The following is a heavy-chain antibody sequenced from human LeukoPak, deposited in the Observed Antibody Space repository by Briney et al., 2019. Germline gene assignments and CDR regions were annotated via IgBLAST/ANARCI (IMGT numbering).Heavy chain of an antibody. J-gene: IGHJ4*02. D-gene: IGHD3-10*01. CDR3: AKLMVRGDQPDY. CDR2: IYSGGST. V-gene: IGHV3-66*01. Sequence: GGSLRLSCAASGFTFRSYSMAWVRQAPGKGVEWVSVIYSGGSTYYADSVKGRFTISRDNSKNTLYLQMNSLRAEDTAVYYCAKLMVRGDQPDYWGQGTLVTVSS. CDR1: GFTFRSYS.